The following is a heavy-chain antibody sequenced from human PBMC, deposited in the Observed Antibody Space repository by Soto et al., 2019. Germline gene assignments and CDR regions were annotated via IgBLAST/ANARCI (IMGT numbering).Heavy chain of an antibody. Sequence: QVQLVQSGAEVKKPGSSVKVSCKASGGTFSSYTISWVRQAPGQGLEWMGRIIPILGIANYAQKFQGRVTITADKSTSTAYMELSSLRSEDTAVYYCARDAYYYDSSGYPDYWGQGTLVTVSS. D-gene: IGHD3-22*01. CDR1: GGTFSSYT. CDR3: ARDAYYYDSSGYPDY. J-gene: IGHJ4*02. V-gene: IGHV1-69*08. CDR2: IIPILGIA.